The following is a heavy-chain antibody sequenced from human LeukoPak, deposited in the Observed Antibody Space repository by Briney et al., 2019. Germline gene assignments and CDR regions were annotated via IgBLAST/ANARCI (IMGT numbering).Heavy chain of an antibody. CDR3: ARDSEYYYDSSGYPPVDY. Sequence: ASVKVSCKASGYTFTSYGISWVRQAPGQGLEWMGWISAYNGNTNYAQKLQGRVTMTTDTSTSTAYMELRSLRSDDTAVYYCARDSEYYYDSSGYPPVDYWGQGTLATVSS. J-gene: IGHJ4*02. CDR2: ISAYNGNT. D-gene: IGHD3-22*01. V-gene: IGHV1-18*01. CDR1: GYTFTSYG.